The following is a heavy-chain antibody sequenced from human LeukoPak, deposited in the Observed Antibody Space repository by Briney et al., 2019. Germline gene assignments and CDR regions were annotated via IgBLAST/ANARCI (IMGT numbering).Heavy chain of an antibody. J-gene: IGHJ6*02. CDR1: GYTFTGYY. V-gene: IGHV1-2*06. D-gene: IGHD3-3*01. CDR2: INPNSGGT. CDR3: ARGGYDFVYYYYGMDV. Sequence: ASVKVSCKASGYTFTGYYMHWVRQAPGRGLEWMGRINPNSGGTNYAQKFQGRVTMTRDTSTSTAYMELSRLRPDDTAVYYCARGGYDFVYYYYGMDVWGQGTTDTVSS.